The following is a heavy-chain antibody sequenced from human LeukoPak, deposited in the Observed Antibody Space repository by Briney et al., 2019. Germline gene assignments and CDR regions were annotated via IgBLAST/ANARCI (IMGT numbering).Heavy chain of an antibody. D-gene: IGHD4-17*01. CDR2: FSSRGIST. J-gene: IGHJ5*02. CDR3: APTSTLTTGRWFDP. V-gene: IGHV3-23*01. CDR1: GFTFSTYV. Sequence: GGSLRLSCAASGFTFSTYVVSWVRQAPGGGGEGVSSFSSRGISTYYTDSVKGRFTISRDNSENTLYLQMNSLRAEDTAIYYCAPTSTLTTGRWFDPWGQGTLVTVSS.